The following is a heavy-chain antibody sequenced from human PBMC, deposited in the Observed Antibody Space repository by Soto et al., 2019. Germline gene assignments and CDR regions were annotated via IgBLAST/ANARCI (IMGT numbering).Heavy chain of an antibody. CDR3: AKRSYFDY. Sequence: GGSLRLSCAASGFIFASYAMNWVRQAPEKGLEWVSAISGSGGSTYYADSVKGRFTISRDNSKNTLYLQMNSLRAEDTAVYYCAKRSYFDYWGQGTLVTVSS. CDR1: GFIFASYA. CDR2: ISGSGGST. J-gene: IGHJ4*02. V-gene: IGHV3-23*01.